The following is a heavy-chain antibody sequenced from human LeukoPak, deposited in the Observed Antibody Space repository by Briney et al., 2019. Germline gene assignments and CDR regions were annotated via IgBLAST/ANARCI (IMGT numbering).Heavy chain of an antibody. CDR2: IGTAGRII. CDR1: GFTFSTYS. CDR3: ARGRGIAASYFDY. Sequence: GGSLRLSCAASGFTFSTYSMNWVRQAPGKGLEWVSYIGTAGRIIYYADSVKGRFTISRDNAKNSLYLQMNSLRAEDTAVYYCARGRGIAASYFDYWGQGTLVTVSS. D-gene: IGHD6-13*01. J-gene: IGHJ4*02. V-gene: IGHV3-48*01.